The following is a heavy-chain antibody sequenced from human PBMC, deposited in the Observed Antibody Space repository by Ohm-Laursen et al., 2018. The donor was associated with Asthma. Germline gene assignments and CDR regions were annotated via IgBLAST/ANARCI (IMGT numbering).Heavy chain of an antibody. CDR2: IYYSGST. Sequence: TLSLTCAVSGGSISSGGYYWSWIRQHPGKGLEWIGYIYYSGSTYYNPSLKSRVTISVDTSKNQFSLKLSSVTAADTAVYYCAREVVDTAMNDAFDIWGQGTMVTVSS. CDR1: GGSISSGGYY. V-gene: IGHV4-31*11. J-gene: IGHJ3*02. CDR3: AREVVDTAMNDAFDI. D-gene: IGHD5-18*01.